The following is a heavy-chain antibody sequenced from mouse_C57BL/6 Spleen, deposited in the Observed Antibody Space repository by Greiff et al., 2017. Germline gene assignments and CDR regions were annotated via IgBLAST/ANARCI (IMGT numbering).Heavy chain of an antibody. CDR2: INPSTGGT. CDR3: ARWGWDPYFDY. J-gene: IGHJ2*01. CDR1: GYSFTGYY. Sequence: EVTLVESGPELVKPGASVKISCKASGYSFTGYYMNWVKQSPEKSLEWIGEINPSTGGTTYNQKFKAKATLTVDKSSSTAYMQLKSLTSEDSAVXYCARWGWDPYFDYWVQGTTLTVSS. D-gene: IGHD4-1*01. V-gene: IGHV1-42*01.